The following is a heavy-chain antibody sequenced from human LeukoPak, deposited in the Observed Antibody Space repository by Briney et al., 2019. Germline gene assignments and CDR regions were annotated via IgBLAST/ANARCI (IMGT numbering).Heavy chain of an antibody. CDR1: GYTFTTYA. Sequence: ASVKVSCKASGYTFTTYAMHWVRQAPGQRLEWMGWINTGNGNTKYSQKFQARVTITRDTSASTAYMELSSLRSEDTAVYYCARDPIGSRWPYYFDYWGQGTLVTVSS. V-gene: IGHV1-3*04. D-gene: IGHD6-13*01. CDR2: INTGNGNT. CDR3: ARDPIGSRWPYYFDY. J-gene: IGHJ4*02.